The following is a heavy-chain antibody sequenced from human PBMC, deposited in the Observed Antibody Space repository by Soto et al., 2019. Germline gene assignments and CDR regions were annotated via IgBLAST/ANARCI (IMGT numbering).Heavy chain of an antibody. J-gene: IGHJ4*02. CDR1: GFTFSSYA. CDR2: ISGSGGST. D-gene: IGHD3-3*01. V-gene: IGHV3-23*01. CDR3: ARYDFWSGSLTSFDY. Sequence: EVQLLESGGGLVQPGGSLRLSCAASGFTFSSYAMSWVRQAPGKGLAWVSAISGSGGSTYYADSVKGRFTISRDNSKNTLYLQMNSLRAEDTAVYYCARYDFWSGSLTSFDYWGQGTLVTVSS.